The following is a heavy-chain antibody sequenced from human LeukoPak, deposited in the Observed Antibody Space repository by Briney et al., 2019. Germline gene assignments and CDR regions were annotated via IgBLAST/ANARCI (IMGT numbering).Heavy chain of an antibody. D-gene: IGHD6-19*01. CDR3: TRHYREGIAVAPFDY. J-gene: IGHJ4*02. V-gene: IGHV3-73*01. Sequence: PGGSLRLSCAASGFTFSGSAMHWVRQASGKGLEWVGRIRSKANSYATAYAASVKGRFTISRDDSKNTAYLQMNSLKTEDTAVYYCTRHYREGIAVAPFDYWGQGTLVTVSS. CDR2: IRSKANSYAT. CDR1: GFTFSGSA.